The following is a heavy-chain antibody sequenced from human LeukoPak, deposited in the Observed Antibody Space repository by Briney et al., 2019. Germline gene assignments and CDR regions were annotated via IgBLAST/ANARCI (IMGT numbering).Heavy chain of an antibody. J-gene: IGHJ4*02. CDR3: ASDVIGGTNF. Sequence: GGSLRLSCVASGFTFTSYNMHWVRQTPGKGLGWVSYIDSSAGSIDYAAPVKGRFTISRDNAKNSLYLQMNSLGAEDTAVYYCASDVIGGTNFWGQGTLVTVSS. V-gene: IGHV3-48*01. CDR1: GFTFTSYN. CDR2: IDSSAGSI. D-gene: IGHD1-1*01.